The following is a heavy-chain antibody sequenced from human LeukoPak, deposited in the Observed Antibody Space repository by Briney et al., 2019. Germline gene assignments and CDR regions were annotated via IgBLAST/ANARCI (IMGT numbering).Heavy chain of an antibody. CDR1: GGSISGYY. J-gene: IGHJ3*02. CDR2: INHSGST. V-gene: IGHV4-34*01. CDR3: ARGLTLGYCSGGSCYSMFRQLNAFDI. Sequence: SETLSLTCTVSGGSISGYYWSWIRQPPGKGLEWIGEINHSGSTNYNPSLKSRVTISVDTSKNQFSLKLSSVTAADTAVYYCARGLTLGYCSGGSCYSMFRQLNAFDIWGQGTMVTVSS. D-gene: IGHD2-15*01.